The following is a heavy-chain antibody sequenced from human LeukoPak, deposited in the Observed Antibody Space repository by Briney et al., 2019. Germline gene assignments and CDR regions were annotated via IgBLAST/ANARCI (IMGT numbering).Heavy chain of an antibody. J-gene: IGHJ6*02. Sequence: AASVTVSFKASGYTFTIYGINWVRQAPGQGPEWMGWISAYNGDTNFAQNFQGRVTMTTDPSTSTAYMELRSLRSDDTAVYYCARDRIRNGMDVWGQGTTVTVSS. CDR2: ISAYNGDT. V-gene: IGHV1-18*01. CDR1: GYTFTIYG. CDR3: ARDRIRNGMDV. D-gene: IGHD2/OR15-2a*01.